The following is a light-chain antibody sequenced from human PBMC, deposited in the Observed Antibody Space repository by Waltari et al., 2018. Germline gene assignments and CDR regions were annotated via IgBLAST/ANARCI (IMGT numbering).Light chain of an antibody. CDR2: DAS. J-gene: IGKJ4*01. V-gene: IGKV3-11*01. CDR3: QQRAHWPLT. CDR1: QRVSSF. Sequence: DTVLTQSPVTLSFSPGETATLSCRASQRVSSFLAWYKQKPGQSPRLLIYDASHRATGIPARFSGTGSGTDFTLTIDHLEPEDFAVYYCQQRAHWPLTFGGGTKVEIK.